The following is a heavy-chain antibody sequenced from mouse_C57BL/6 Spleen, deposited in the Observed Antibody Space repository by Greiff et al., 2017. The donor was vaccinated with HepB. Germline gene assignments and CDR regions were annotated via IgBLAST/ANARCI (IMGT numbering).Heavy chain of an antibody. D-gene: IGHD2-1*01. Sequence: EVQVVESGPVLVKPGASVKMSCKASGYTFTDYYMNWVKQSHGKSLEWIGVINPYNGGTSYNQKFKGKATLTVDKSSSTAYMELNSLTSEDSAVYYCAREGINYANFDYWGQGTTLTVSS. J-gene: IGHJ2*01. CDR2: INPYNGGT. V-gene: IGHV1-19*01. CDR3: AREGINYANFDY. CDR1: GYTFTDYY.